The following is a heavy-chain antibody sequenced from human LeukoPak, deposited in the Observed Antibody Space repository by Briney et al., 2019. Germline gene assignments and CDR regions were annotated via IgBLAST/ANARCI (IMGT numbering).Heavy chain of an antibody. V-gene: IGHV3-53*01. D-gene: IGHD2-15*01. J-gene: IGHJ4*02. CDR2: IYSGGNT. CDR3: ARRAGEYSHPYDY. Sequence: GGSLRLSCTVSGLTVSSNSWSWVRQAPGKGLEWVSFIYSGGNTHYSDSVTGRFTISRDNSKNTLYLQMNSLRAEDTAIYYCARRAGEYSHPYDYWGQGTLVTVSS. CDR1: GLTVSSNS.